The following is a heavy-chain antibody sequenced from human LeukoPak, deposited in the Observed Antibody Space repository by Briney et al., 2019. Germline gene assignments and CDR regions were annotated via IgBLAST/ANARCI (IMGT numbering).Heavy chain of an antibody. D-gene: IGHD1-26*01. Sequence: GGSLRLSCAASGFTFSSYAMSWVRQAPGKGLEWVSAISGSGGSTYYADSVKGRFTTPRDNSKNTLYLQMNSLRAEDTAVYYCAKDGGGSYYALPDYWGQGTLVTVSS. J-gene: IGHJ4*02. CDR3: AKDGGGSYYALPDY. CDR1: GFTFSSYA. V-gene: IGHV3-23*01. CDR2: ISGSGGST.